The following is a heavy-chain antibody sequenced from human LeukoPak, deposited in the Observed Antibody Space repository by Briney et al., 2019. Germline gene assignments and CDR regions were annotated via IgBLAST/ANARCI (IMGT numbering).Heavy chain of an antibody. Sequence: SETLSLTCSVSGDSVSGYSWSWIRQPPGKGLEWIGYIYHSGSTYYNPSLKSRVTISVDRSKNQFSLKLSSVTAADTAVYYCARGRDCSSTSCYPFDYWGQGTLVTVSS. V-gene: IGHV4-30-2*01. CDR2: IYHSGST. J-gene: IGHJ4*02. D-gene: IGHD2-2*01. CDR1: GDSVSGYS. CDR3: ARGRDCSSTSCYPFDY.